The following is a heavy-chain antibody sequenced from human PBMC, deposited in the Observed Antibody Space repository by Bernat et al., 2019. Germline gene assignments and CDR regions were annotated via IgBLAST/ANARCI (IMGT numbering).Heavy chain of an antibody. CDR2: IYYSGST. D-gene: IGHD6-6*01. V-gene: IGHV4-39*01. CDR3: ARLGSSSDAFDI. J-gene: IGHJ3*02. CDR1: GGSISTGSYY. Sequence: QLQLQESGPGLVKPSETLSLTCTVSGGSISTGSYYWGWIRQPPGKGLEWIGSIYYSGSTYYNPSLKSRVTISVDTSKKQFSLNLDSVTAADTAVYYCARLGSSSDAFDIWGQGTMVTVSS.